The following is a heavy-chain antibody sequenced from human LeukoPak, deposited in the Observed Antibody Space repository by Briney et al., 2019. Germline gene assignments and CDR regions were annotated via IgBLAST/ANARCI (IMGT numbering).Heavy chain of an antibody. CDR1: GFTFSSYA. D-gene: IGHD3-10*01. Sequence: GGSLRLSCAASGFTFSSYAMSWVRQAPGKGLEWVSGISGRGGTDYADSVKGRFTISRDSSKNSLYLQMNSLRAEDTAVYYCAKGLYHYFGSGSYTLEYWGQGTQVTVSS. CDR3: AKGLYHYFGSGSYTLEY. J-gene: IGHJ4*02. CDR2: ISGRGGT. V-gene: IGHV3-23*01.